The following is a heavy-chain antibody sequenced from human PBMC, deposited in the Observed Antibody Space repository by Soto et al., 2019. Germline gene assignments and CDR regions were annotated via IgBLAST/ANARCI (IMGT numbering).Heavy chain of an antibody. D-gene: IGHD3-10*01. Sequence: SEPLSLTFNVSGGSIATHNYYGAWIRQPPGKGLEWIGSIYYTGSTYYTPSLESRVTISIDTSKNQFSLKLTSVTAADTAVYECARLQKEVRGVVSSYYSYDCVEVWGTRTTVT. CDR2: IYYTGST. CDR3: ARLQKEVRGVVSSYYSYDCVEV. V-gene: IGHV4-39*07. CDR1: GGSIATHNYY. J-gene: IGHJ6*04.